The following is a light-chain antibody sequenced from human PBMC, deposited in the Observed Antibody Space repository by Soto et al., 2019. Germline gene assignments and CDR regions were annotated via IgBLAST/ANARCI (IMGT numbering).Light chain of an antibody. J-gene: IGLJ3*02. Sequence: QSVLTQPPSASGTPGQRITISCSGGSSNIGVNTVSWYQQLPGAAPNLLIYSNNQRPSGVPDRFSGSKSGTSASLAISGLQSEDEADYYCATWDDSLNAWVFGGGTKLTVL. CDR2: SNN. CDR3: ATWDDSLNAWV. V-gene: IGLV1-44*01. CDR1: SSNIGVNT.